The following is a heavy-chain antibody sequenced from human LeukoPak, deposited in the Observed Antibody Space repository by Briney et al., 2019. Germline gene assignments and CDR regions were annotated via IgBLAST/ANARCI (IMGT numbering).Heavy chain of an antibody. Sequence: ASVKVSCKASGYTFTGYYMHWVRQAPGQGLEWMGWINPNSGGTNYAQKFQGRVTMTRDTSISTAYMELSRLRSDGTAVYYCARIDDFWSGYPDKPDAFDIWGQGTMVTVSS. J-gene: IGHJ3*02. CDR1: GYTFTGYY. V-gene: IGHV1-2*02. CDR2: INPNSGGT. D-gene: IGHD3-3*01. CDR3: ARIDDFWSGYPDKPDAFDI.